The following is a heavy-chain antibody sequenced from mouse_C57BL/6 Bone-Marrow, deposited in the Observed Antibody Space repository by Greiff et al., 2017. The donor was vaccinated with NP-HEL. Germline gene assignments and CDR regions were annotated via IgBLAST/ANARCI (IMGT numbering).Heavy chain of an antibody. J-gene: IGHJ2*01. CDR3: ARSRIYYDGSSLVPY. CDR2: INPNNGGT. Sequence: VQLQQPGTELVKPGASVKLSCKASGYTFTSYWMHWVKQRPGQGLEWIGNINPNNGGTNYNEKFKSKATLPVEKSSSTAYMQLSSLTSEESAVYYCARSRIYYDGSSLVPYWGQGTTLTVSS. V-gene: IGHV1-53*01. D-gene: IGHD1-1*01. CDR1: GYTFTSYW.